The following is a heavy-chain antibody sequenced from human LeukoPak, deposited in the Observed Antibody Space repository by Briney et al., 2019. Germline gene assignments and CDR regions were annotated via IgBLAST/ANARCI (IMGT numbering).Heavy chain of an antibody. D-gene: IGHD1-26*01. V-gene: IGHV3-48*01. CDR3: TRGGRSTSYYWQY. J-gene: IGHJ4*02. CDR1: GFTFSSYS. CDR2: IRSSSRTI. Sequence: PGGSLRLSCAASGFTFSSYSMNWVRQAPGKGLEWISYIRSSSRTIYYADSVKGRFTISRDNAKNSLFLQMNSLRAEDTAVYYCTRGGRSTSYYWQYWGQGSLVTVSS.